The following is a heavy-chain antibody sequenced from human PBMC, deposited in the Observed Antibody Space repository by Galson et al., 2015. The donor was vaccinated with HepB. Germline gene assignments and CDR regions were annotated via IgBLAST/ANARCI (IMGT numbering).Heavy chain of an antibody. J-gene: IGHJ4*02. Sequence: SLRLSCAASGFTFSDYYMSWIRQAPGKGLEWVSYISGSGNTISYAGSVKGRFTISRDNAQNSLYLQINSLRAEDTAVYYCARRGTSRCFDYWGQGTLITVFS. V-gene: IGHV3-11*01. CDR2: ISGSGNTI. D-gene: IGHD1-1*01. CDR3: ARRGTSRCFDY. CDR1: GFTFSDYY.